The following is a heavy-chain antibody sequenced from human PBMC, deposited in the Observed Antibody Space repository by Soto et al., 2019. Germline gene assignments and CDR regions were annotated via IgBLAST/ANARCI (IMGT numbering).Heavy chain of an antibody. CDR2: IYYSGRA. D-gene: IGHD1-7*01. V-gene: IGHV4-31*03. Sequence: QVQLQESGPGLVKPSETLSLTCTVSGGSIISDGYYWSWIRQHPGEGLEWIAYIYYSGRAYYNPPLKSRITISVDTSKNQFSLKLSSVTAADTAVYYCARGPGSTRYFDLWGRGTLVTVSS. J-gene: IGHJ2*01. CDR1: GGSIISDGYY. CDR3: ARGPGSTRYFDL.